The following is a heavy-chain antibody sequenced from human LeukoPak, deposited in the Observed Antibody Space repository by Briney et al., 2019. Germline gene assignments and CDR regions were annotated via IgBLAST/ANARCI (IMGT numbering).Heavy chain of an antibody. D-gene: IGHD1-26*01. CDR3: ARVRGGSPLVDY. CDR1: GFTFSSYS. V-gene: IGHV3-48*01. Sequence: GGSLRLSCAASGFTFSSYSMNWVRQAPGKGLEWVSYISSSSTIYYADSVKGRFTISRDNAKNSLYLQMNSLRAEDTAVYYCARVRGGSPLVDYWGQGTLVTVSS. J-gene: IGHJ4*02. CDR2: ISSSSTI.